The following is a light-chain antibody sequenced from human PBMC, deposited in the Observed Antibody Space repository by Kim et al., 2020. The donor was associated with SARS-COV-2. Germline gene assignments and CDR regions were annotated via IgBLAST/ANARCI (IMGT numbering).Light chain of an antibody. V-gene: IGKV2-28*01. CDR3: MQALQTPPYT. CDR2: LGS. J-gene: IGKJ2*01. Sequence: PASISCRSSQSLLHRNGYNYLDWYLQRPGQSPQLLIYLGSNRASGVPDRFSGSGSGTDFTLKISRVEAEDVGVYYCMQALQTPPYTFGQGTKLEI. CDR1: QSLLHRNGYNY.